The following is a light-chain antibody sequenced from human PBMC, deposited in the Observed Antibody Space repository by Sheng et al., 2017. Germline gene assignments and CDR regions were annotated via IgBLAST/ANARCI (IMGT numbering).Light chain of an antibody. V-gene: IGLV3-1*01. J-gene: IGLJ1*01. Sequence: SYELTQPPSVSVSPGQTATIPCSGHELGEKYVSWYRQTSGQSPMMVIYQDSKRPSEIPERFSGSNSGNAATLTISATQPADEGVYYCQVRDGSTAVFGPGTQVSVL. CDR1: ELGEKY. CDR3: QVRDGSTAV. CDR2: QDS.